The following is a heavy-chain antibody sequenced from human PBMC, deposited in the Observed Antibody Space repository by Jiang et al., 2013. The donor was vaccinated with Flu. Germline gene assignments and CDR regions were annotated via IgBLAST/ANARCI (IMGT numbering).Heavy chain of an antibody. D-gene: IGHD2-2*01. CDR3: ARYCSSTSCVYHDAFDI. Sequence: LLKPSETLSLTCTVSGDSISSYYWSWIRQPPGKGLEWIGYIYYIGSTNYNPSLKSRVTISVDTSKNQFSLNLSSVTAADTAMYYCARYCSSTSCVYHDAFDIWGQGTMVTVSS. V-gene: IGHV4-59*01. CDR1: GDSISSYY. J-gene: IGHJ3*02. CDR2: IYYIGST.